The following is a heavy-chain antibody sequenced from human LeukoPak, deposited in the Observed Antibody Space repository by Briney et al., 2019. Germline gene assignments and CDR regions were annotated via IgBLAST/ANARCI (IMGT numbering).Heavy chain of an antibody. CDR1: GGSFSGYY. V-gene: IGHV4-34*01. Sequence: SETLSLTCAVYGGSFSGYYWSWIRQPPGKGLEWIGEINHSGSTYYNPSLKSRVTISVDTSKNQFSLKLSSVTAADTAVYYCARLYAGSADDLDYWGQGALVTVSS. J-gene: IGHJ4*02. CDR2: INHSGST. CDR3: ARLYAGSADDLDY. D-gene: IGHD4-23*01.